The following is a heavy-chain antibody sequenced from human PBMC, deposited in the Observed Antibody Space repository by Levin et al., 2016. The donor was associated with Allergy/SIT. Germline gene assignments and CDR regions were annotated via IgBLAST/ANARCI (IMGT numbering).Heavy chain of an antibody. CDR1: GFTFSSYS. CDR2: ISSSSSTI. CDR3: ANTERAGTAMVMDY. Sequence: GGSLRLSCAASGFTFSSYSMNWVRQAPGKGLEWVSYISSSSSTIYYADSVKGRFTISRDNAKNSLYLQMNSLRAEDTAVYYCANTERAGTAMVMDYWGQGTLVTVSS. J-gene: IGHJ4*02. D-gene: IGHD5-18*01. V-gene: IGHV3-48*01.